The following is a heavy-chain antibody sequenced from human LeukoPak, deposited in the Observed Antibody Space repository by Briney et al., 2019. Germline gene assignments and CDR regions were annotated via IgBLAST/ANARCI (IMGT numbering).Heavy chain of an antibody. Sequence: GGSLRLSCSASGFTFSSYAMHWVRQAPGKGLEYVSAISSNGGSTYYADSVKGRFTISRDNSKNTLYLQMSSLRAEGTAVYYCVKGRRYYASGSYDDFDYWGQGTLVTVSS. CDR2: ISSNGGST. J-gene: IGHJ4*02. CDR1: GFTFSSYA. CDR3: VKGRRYYASGSYDDFDY. D-gene: IGHD3-10*01. V-gene: IGHV3-64D*06.